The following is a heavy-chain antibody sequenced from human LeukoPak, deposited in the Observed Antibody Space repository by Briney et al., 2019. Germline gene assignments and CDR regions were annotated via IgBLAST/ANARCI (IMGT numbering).Heavy chain of an antibody. CDR2: IAYHGNSE. CDR3: AKDWGSGGWYNYFDP. Sequence: GGSLRLSCAVSGFTISSHGMHWVRQAPGKGPEWVAMIAYHGNSEYYGDSVKGRFTISRDNSKNTLYLQLNSLRAEDTAVYHCAKDWGSGGWYNYFDPWGQGTLVTVSS. D-gene: IGHD6-19*01. CDR1: GFTISSHG. V-gene: IGHV3-30*18. J-gene: IGHJ5*02.